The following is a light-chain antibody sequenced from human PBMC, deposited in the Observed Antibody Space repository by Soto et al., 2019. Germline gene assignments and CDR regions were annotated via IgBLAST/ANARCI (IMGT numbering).Light chain of an antibody. J-gene: IGKJ4*01. V-gene: IGKV1-5*03. Sequence: DIEMTQSPSTLSGSVGARVPSTCRASQTISSWLAWYQQKPGKDPKLLIYKASTLKSGVPSRFSGSGSGTEFTLTISSLQAEDVAVYYCKQYYSTQLTFGQGTKVDIK. CDR2: KAS. CDR1: QTISSW. CDR3: KQYYSTQLT.